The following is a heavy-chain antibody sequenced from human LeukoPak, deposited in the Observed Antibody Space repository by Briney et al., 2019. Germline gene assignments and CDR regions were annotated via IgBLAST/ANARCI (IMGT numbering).Heavy chain of an antibody. J-gene: IGHJ3*02. CDR2: IEPNSGGP. V-gene: IGHV1-2*02. Sequence: ASVKVSCKASGYTFTGNYMHWVRQAPGQGLEWMGWIEPNSGGPFYAQKFQGRVTMTRGTSISTAYMELSRLTSDDTAVYYCAREGVPVTARAFDIWGQGTMVTVSS. CDR1: GYTFTGNY. CDR3: AREGVPVTARAFDI. D-gene: IGHD4-17*01.